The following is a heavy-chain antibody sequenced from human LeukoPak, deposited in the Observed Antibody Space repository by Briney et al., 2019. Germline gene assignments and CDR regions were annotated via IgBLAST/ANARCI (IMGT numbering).Heavy chain of an antibody. V-gene: IGHV3-9*01. J-gene: IGHJ3*02. CDR3: AKDTSSSWTKGDAFDI. CDR2: ISWNSGSI. CDR1: GFTFDDYA. D-gene: IGHD6-13*01. Sequence: GGSRRLSCAASGFTFDDYAMHWVRQAPGKGLEWVSGISWNSGSIGYADSVKGRFTISRDNAKNSLYLQMNSLRAEDTALYYCAKDTSSSWTKGDAFDIWGQGTMVTVSS.